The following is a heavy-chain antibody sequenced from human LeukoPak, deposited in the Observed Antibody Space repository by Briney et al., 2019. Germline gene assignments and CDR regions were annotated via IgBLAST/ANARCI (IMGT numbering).Heavy chain of an antibody. CDR3: AREYSYGYYFDS. J-gene: IGHJ4*02. D-gene: IGHD5-18*01. CDR2: INPKSGGT. V-gene: IGHV1-2*02. CDR1: GYTFTAYY. Sequence: ASVKVSCKASGYTFTAYYLQWVRLAPGQGLEWMGWINPKSGGTEYAQRFQGRVTMTRDTSITTAYMELSGLRSDDTAVYYCAREYSYGYYFDSWGQGTLVTVSS.